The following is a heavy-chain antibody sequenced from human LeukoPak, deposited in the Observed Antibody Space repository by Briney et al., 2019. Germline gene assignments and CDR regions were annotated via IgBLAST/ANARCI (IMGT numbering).Heavy chain of an antibody. CDR3: AKAGLVRGGALDS. D-gene: IGHD4/OR15-4a*01. J-gene: IGHJ4*02. CDR2: ITASGDGT. Sequence: GGSLRLSCAASGFTFSTYAMTWVRQAPGKGLEWVSSITASGDGTSAADSVKGRFTISRDNSKNTLYLQMNGLRVEDTALYYCAKAGLVRGGALDSWGQGTLVTVSS. V-gene: IGHV3-23*01. CDR1: GFTFSTYA.